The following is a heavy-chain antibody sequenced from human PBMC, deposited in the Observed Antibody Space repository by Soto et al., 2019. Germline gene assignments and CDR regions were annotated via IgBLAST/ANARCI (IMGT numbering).Heavy chain of an antibody. J-gene: IGHJ6*02. Sequence: SETLSLTCIVSGGSTSSSIHYWGWIGHPPGKGLEWIASIYYSGSTSYNPSLKSRVTISVDTSKNQFSLKLTSVTAADTAVYYCARHEALSANNYYGMDVWGQGTTVTVSS. CDR1: GGSTSSSIHY. V-gene: IGHV4-39*01. CDR2: IYYSGST. CDR3: ARHEALSANNYYGMDV. D-gene: IGHD2-8*01.